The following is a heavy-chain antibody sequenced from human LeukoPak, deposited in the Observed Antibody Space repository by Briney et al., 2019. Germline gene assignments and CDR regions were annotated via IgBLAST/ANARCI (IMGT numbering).Heavy chain of an antibody. CDR1: GFTFSSYA. V-gene: IGHV3-23*01. CDR3: AKGSGDGGNPN. Sequence: GGSLRLSCAASGFTFSSYAMSWVRQAPGKGLEWVSAISGSGGSTYYADSVKGRFTISRDNSKNTLYLQINSLRAEDTAVYYCAKGSGDGGNPNWGQGTLVTVSS. J-gene: IGHJ4*02. CDR2: ISGSGGST. D-gene: IGHD4-23*01.